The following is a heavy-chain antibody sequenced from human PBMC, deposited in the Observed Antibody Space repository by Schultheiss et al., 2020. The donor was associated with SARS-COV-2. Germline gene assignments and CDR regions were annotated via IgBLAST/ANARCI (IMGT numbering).Heavy chain of an antibody. D-gene: IGHD5-12*01. J-gene: IGHJ4*02. CDR1: GGSFSGYY. CDR3: ARRRLVATIIDY. Sequence: SETLSLTCAVYGGSFSGYYWSWIRQPPGKGLEWIGEINHSGSTNYNPSLKSRVTISVDTSKNQFSLKLSSVTAADTAVYYCARRRLVATIIDYWGQGTLVTVSS. CDR2: INHSGST. V-gene: IGHV4-34*01.